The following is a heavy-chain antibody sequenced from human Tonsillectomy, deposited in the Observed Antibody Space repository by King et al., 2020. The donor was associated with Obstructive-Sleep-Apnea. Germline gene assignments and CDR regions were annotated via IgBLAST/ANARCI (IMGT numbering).Heavy chain of an antibody. CDR3: ARPIAVADPKGYWYFDL. V-gene: IGHV3-23*04. D-gene: IGHD6-19*01. Sequence: VQLVESGGGLVQPGGSLRLSCAASGFTFSTSAMTWVRQAPGRGLEWVSSISHTALSTYYADSVEGRFTISRDNSTNTLYVQMNSLRAEDTAVYYCARPIAVADPKGYWYFDLWGRGALVTVSS. CDR1: GFTFSTSA. J-gene: IGHJ2*01. CDR2: ISHTALST.